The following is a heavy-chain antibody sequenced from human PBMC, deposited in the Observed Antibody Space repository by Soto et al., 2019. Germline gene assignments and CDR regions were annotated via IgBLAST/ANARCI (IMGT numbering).Heavy chain of an antibody. V-gene: IGHV4-31*03. Sequence: QVQLQESGPGLVKPSQTLSLTCTVSGGSISSGGYYWSWIRQHPGKGLEWIGYIYYSGSTYYNPSLKSRVTISVDTSKKQFSLKLSSVTAADTAVYYCAREGEWELLRDWYFDLWGRGTLVTVSS. CDR2: IYYSGST. CDR1: GGSISSGGYY. CDR3: AREGEWELLRDWYFDL. D-gene: IGHD1-26*01. J-gene: IGHJ2*01.